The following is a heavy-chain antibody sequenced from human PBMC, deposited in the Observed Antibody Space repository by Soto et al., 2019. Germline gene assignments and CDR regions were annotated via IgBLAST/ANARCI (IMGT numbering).Heavy chain of an antibody. J-gene: IGHJ5*02. D-gene: IGHD1-26*01. CDR2: ISSIIFTI. Sequence: GGSLRLSCAGYGFTFSSYSMNWVRQAPGKGLEWVSYISSIIFTIYYADSVKGRFTISRDNAKNSLYLQANSLRDEDTAVYYCVRDSGSYGWFDPWGQGTLVTVSS. V-gene: IGHV3-48*02. CDR1: GFTFSSYS. CDR3: VRDSGSYGWFDP.